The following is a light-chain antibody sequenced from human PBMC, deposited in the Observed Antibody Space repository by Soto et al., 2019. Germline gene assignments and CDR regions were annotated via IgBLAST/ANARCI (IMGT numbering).Light chain of an antibody. CDR1: QSVLHTSDNRNY. Sequence: DIVMTQSPDSLAVSLGERATINCKSSQSVLHTSDNRNYLAWYQQKPGQSPKLIIYWATTREFGVPDRFSGGGSRTDFNLTISHLQTEDVALYYCQQYYTTPLTFGPGTRVHL. J-gene: IGKJ3*01. CDR3: QQYYTTPLT. V-gene: IGKV4-1*01. CDR2: WAT.